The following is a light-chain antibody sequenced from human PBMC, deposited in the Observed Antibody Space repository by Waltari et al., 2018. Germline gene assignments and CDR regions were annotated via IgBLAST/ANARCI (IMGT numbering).Light chain of an antibody. CDR3: SSYTNTNTRV. J-gene: IGLJ3*02. V-gene: IGLV2-14*03. Sequence: QSALTQPASVSGSPGQSITISCTGTYSYVGNYNYVSWYQQDPGKAPKLIIYDVSYRPSGVSNRFSGSKSGNTASLTISGLQAEDEADYYCSSYTNTNTRVFGGGTKLTVL. CDR2: DVS. CDR1: YSYVGNYNY.